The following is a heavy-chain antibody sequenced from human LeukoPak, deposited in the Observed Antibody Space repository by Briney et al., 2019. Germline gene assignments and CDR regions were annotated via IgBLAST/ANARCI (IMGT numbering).Heavy chain of an antibody. CDR1: GFTVRTSY. V-gene: IGHV3-66*01. D-gene: IGHD6-19*01. CDR3: AGDGSSGWHSEN. J-gene: IGHJ4*02. Sequence: GGSLRLSCEASGFTVRTSYMSWVRQAPGKGLEWVSVIYSAGSTSYADSVKGRFTISRDNSKNILYLQMTSLRAEDTAVYYCAGDGSSGWHSENWGQGTLVSVSS. CDR2: IYSAGST.